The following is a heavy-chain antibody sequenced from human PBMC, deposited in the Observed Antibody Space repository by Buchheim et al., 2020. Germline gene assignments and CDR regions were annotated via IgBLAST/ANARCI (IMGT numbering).Heavy chain of an antibody. Sequence: QVQLVESGGGVVQPGRSLRLSCAASGFTFSSYAMHWVRQAPGKGLEWVAVISYDGSNKYYADSVKGRFTISIDNSKNTLYMQMNSLRAEDTAVYYCARTQDSSGYYYDRRVSPFDYWGQGTL. CDR3: ARTQDSSGYYYDRRVSPFDY. D-gene: IGHD3-22*01. V-gene: IGHV3-30*04. J-gene: IGHJ4*02. CDR1: GFTFSSYA. CDR2: ISYDGSNK.